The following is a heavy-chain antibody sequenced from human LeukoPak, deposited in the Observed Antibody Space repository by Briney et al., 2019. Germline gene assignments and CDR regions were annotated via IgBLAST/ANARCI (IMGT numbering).Heavy chain of an antibody. CDR2: FNAGNGNT. V-gene: IGHV1-3*01. CDR1: GYTFTSYA. CDR3: AAGDFWSGYGRDY. D-gene: IGHD3-3*01. J-gene: IGHJ4*02. Sequence: ASVKVSCKASGYTFTSYAMHWVRQAPGQRLEWMGWFNAGNGNTKYSQKFQGRVTITRDTSASTAYMELSSLRSEDTAVYYCAAGDFWSGYGRDYWGQGTLVTVSS.